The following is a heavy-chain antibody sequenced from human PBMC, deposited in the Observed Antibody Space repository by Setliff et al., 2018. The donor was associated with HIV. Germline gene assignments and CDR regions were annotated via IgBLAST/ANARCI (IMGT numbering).Heavy chain of an antibody. V-gene: IGHV4-4*07. CDR1: GVSISNYY. CDR2: IYTSGNA. D-gene: IGHD3-10*01. J-gene: IGHJ4*02. CDR3: AGHFYYSGSGIWAGLDS. Sequence: SETLSLTCTVSGVSISNYYWSWIRQPAGKGLEWIGRIYTSGNANYNPSLKSRVTMSVDTSKKQFSLKLTSVTAADTAVYYCAGHFYYSGSGIWAGLDSWGQGTLVTVSS.